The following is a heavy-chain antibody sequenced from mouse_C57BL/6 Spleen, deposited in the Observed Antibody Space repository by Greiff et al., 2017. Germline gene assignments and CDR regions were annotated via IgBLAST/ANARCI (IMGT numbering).Heavy chain of an antibody. Sequence: QVQLQQPGAELLRPGSSVKLSCKASGSPFTSSWMNGVKRRPGQGLEWIGNIYPSDSEPHYNQKFKDKATLTVDKSSSTAYMQLSSLTSEDSAVYYCARGWSFAYWGQGTLVTVSA. D-gene: IGHD1-1*02. CDR3: ARGWSFAY. CDR1: GSPFTSSW. J-gene: IGHJ3*01. CDR2: IYPSDSEP. V-gene: IGHV1-61*01.